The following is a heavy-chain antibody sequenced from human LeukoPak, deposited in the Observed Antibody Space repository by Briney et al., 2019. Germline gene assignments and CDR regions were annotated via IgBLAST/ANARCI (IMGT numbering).Heavy chain of an antibody. Sequence: PSETLSLTCTVSGGSSSSYYWSWIRQPPGKGLEWIAIIYHTWSTNYNPSLSSRVTISIATAKNQFYLKLTSVTAADTAVYYCARRGRNSSGWQDYLWGQGTLVTVSS. CDR3: ARRGRNSSGWQDYL. CDR2: IYHTWST. V-gene: IGHV4-59*01. D-gene: IGHD6-25*01. J-gene: IGHJ4*02. CDR1: GGSSSSYY.